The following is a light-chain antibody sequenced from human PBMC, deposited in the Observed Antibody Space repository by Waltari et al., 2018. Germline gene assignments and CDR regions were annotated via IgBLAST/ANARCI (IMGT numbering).Light chain of an antibody. Sequence: EIVLTQSQGTLSLSLGERAPVSCRASQSVSRALAWYQQKPGQAPRLLIYGASTRATGIPDRFSGSGSGTDFSLTISRLEPDDFAVYYCQHYLRLPVTFGQGTTVEI. CDR2: GAS. V-gene: IGKV3-20*01. CDR3: QHYLRLPVT. J-gene: IGKJ1*01. CDR1: QSVSRA.